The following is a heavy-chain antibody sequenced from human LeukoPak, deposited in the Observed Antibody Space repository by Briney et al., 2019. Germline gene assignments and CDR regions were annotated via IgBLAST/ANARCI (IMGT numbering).Heavy chain of an antibody. CDR3: AKGYWNPGY. D-gene: IGHD1-1*01. V-gene: IGHV3-23*01. CDR2: ISGSGGST. J-gene: IGHJ4*02. CDR1: GFTFSTYA. Sequence: GGSLRLSCVASGFTFSTYAMTWVRQAPGKGLEWVSGISGSGGSTYYADSVRGRFTISRDNSKNTLYLQMNNLRAEDTALYYCAKGYWNPGYWGQGTLVTVSS.